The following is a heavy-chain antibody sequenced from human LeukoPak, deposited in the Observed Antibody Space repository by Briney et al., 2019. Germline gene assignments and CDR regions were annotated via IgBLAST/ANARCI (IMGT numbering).Heavy chain of an antibody. CDR2: ISAYNGNT. CDR3: ARPATDMIVDY. V-gene: IGHV1-18*01. J-gene: IGHJ4*02. CDR1: GYTFTSYG. Sequence: GASVKVSCKASGYTFTSYGISWVQQAPGQGLEWMGWISAYNGNTNYAQKLQGRVTMTTDTSTSTAHMDLRRLRSDDTAIYYCARPATDMIVDYFGQGNLVTVSS. D-gene: IGHD3-22*01.